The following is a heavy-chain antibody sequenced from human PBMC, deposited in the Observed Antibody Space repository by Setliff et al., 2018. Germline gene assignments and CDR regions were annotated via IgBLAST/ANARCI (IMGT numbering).Heavy chain of an antibody. CDR1: GYSISSGYY. D-gene: IGHD5-18*01. J-gene: IGHJ5*02. CDR2: MYYTGST. CDR3: ARQGTAMRWFDP. Sequence: PSETLSLTCAVSGYSISSGYYWSWIRQPPGKGLEWIGSMYYTGSTNYDPSLKRRVTISVDTSKKPFSLQLNSVTSADTAVYYCARQGTAMRWFDPWGQGTLVTVS. V-gene: IGHV4-38-2*01.